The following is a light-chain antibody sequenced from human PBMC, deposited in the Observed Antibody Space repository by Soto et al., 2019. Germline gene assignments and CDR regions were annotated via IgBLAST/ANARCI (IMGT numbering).Light chain of an antibody. Sequence: QTVVTQEPSLTVSPGGTVTLTCASSTGAVTSGYYPNWLQQKPGQAPRALIYGTSNKHSWTPARFSGSLLGGKAALTLSGVQPEDEAEYYCLLYYGGAWVFGGGTQLTVL. CDR2: GTS. V-gene: IGLV7-43*01. J-gene: IGLJ7*01. CDR1: TGAVTSGYY. CDR3: LLYYGGAWV.